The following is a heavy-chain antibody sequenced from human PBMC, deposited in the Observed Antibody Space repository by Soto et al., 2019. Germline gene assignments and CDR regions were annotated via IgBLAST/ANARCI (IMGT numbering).Heavy chain of an antibody. CDR2: IYYSGST. V-gene: IGHV4-30-4*01. CDR1: GGSISSGDYY. D-gene: IGHD5-12*01. CDR3: ARRWLQLGYFDY. J-gene: IGHJ4*02. Sequence: LSLTCTVSGGSISSGDYYWSWIRQPPGKGLEWIGYIYYSGSTYYNPSLKSRVIISVDTSKNQFSLKLSSVTAADTAVYYCARRWLQLGYFDYWGQGTLVTVSS.